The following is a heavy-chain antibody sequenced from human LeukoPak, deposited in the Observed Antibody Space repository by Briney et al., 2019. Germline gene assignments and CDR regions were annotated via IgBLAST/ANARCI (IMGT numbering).Heavy chain of an antibody. CDR1: GDTFDRFP. Sequence: SAKVSCKASGDTFDRFPISWVRLAPGQGLGWMGRIIPVFDMTNYAPKFQGRITMTADISTTTAYMELRSLKSEDSAIYYCTKGPHDYGDFVYFWGQGTRVTVSS. V-gene: IGHV1-69*04. CDR3: TKGPHDYGDFVYF. J-gene: IGHJ4*02. D-gene: IGHD4-17*01. CDR2: IIPVFDMT.